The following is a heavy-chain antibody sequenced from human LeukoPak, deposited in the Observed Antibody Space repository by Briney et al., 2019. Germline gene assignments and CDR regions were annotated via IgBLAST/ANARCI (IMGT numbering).Heavy chain of an antibody. CDR3: AHVYYDFWSGYYSAFDI. Sequence: GASVKVSCKASGYTFTNYGVSWVRQAPGQGLEWMGWISGYNGYTNYAQKFQFRVTMTTDTSTSTAYMELSSLRSEDTAVYYCAHVYYDFWSGYYSAFDIWGQGTMVTVSS. D-gene: IGHD3-3*01. J-gene: IGHJ3*02. CDR1: GYTFTNYG. V-gene: IGHV1-18*01. CDR2: ISGYNGYT.